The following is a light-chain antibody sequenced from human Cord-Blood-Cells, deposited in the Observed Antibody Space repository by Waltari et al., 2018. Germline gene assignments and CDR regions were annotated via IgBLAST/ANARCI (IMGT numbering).Light chain of an antibody. J-gene: IGLJ3*02. V-gene: IGLV1-47*01. Sequence: QSVLTQPPSASGTPGQRVTISCSGSSSNIGSNYVYWYQQLPGTAPKRLIYRNNQRPSGGAARFSGSTSGTSASLAISGLRSEDEADYYCAAWDDSLSGWVFGGGTKLTVL. CDR3: AAWDDSLSGWV. CDR1: SSNIGSNY. CDR2: RNN.